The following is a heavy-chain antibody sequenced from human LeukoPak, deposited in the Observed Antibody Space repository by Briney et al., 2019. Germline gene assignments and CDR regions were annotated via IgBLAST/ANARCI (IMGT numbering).Heavy chain of an antibody. CDR2: ITISGHTK. CDR1: EFTFSSYW. CDR3: ARGDPHADL. J-gene: IGHJ5*02. V-gene: IGHV3-48*03. Sequence: GGSLRLSCATSEFTFSSYWVNWVRQAPGKGLEWIADITISGHTKNYADSVKGRFTISRDNAGTSLYLQMNSLRVEDTGVYYCARGDPHADLWGQGTLVTVSS.